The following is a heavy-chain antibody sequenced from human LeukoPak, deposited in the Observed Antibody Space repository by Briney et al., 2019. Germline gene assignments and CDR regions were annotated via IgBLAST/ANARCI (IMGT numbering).Heavy chain of an antibody. J-gene: IGHJ2*01. CDR3: ARHYYYDSSGYYWYFDL. CDR2: INHSGST. D-gene: IGHD3-22*01. CDR1: GGSFSGYY. Sequence: PSETLSLTCAVYGGSFSGYYWSWIRQPPGKGLEWIGEINHSGSTNYNPSLKSRVTISVDASKNQFSLKLSSVTAADTAVYYCARHYYYDSSGYYWYFDLWGRGTLVTVSS. V-gene: IGHV4-34*01.